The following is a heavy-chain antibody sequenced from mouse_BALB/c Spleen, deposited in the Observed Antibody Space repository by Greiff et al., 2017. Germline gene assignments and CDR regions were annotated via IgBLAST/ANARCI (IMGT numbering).Heavy chain of an antibody. V-gene: IGHV1-77*01. CDR1: GYTFTDYY. J-gene: IGHJ4*01. CDR3: ARARYDAMDY. CDR2: IYPGSGNT. D-gene: IGHD2-14*01. Sequence: QVQLQQSGAELARPGASVKLSCKASGYTFTDYYINWVKQRTGQGLEWIGEIYPGSGNTYYNEKFKGKATLTADKSSSTAYMQLSSLTSEDSAVYFCARARYDAMDYWGQGTSVTVSS.